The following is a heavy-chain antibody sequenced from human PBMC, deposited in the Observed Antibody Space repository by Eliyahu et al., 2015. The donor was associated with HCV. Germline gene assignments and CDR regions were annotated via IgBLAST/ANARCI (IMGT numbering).Heavy chain of an antibody. CDR3: AREDVRGYSFDY. J-gene: IGHJ4*02. V-gene: IGHV3-21*01. CDR1: GFTFSNYN. CDR2: ISSVSSYT. D-gene: IGHD3-10*02. Sequence: EVQVVDSGGGLVKPGGSLRLSCAATGFTFSNYNMNWVRQAPGKGLEWVPCISSVSSYTYYRDSVKGRFTISRDNAKNSLYLQMNSLRAEDTAVYYCAREDVRGYSFDYWGQGTLVTVSS.